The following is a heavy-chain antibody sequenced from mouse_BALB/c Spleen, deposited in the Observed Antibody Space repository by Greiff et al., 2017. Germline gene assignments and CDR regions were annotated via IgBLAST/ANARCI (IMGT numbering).Heavy chain of an antibody. D-gene: IGHD1-1*01. V-gene: IGHV3-2*02. CDR2: ISYSGST. CDR3: ARRELRRGFAY. J-gene: IGHJ3*01. Sequence: EVKLMESGPGLVKPSQSLSLTCTVTGYSITSDYAWNWIRQFPGNKLEWMGYISYSGSTSYNPSLKSRISITRDTSKNQFFLQLNSVTTEDTATYYCARRELRRGFAYWGQGTLVTVSA. CDR1: GYSITSDYA.